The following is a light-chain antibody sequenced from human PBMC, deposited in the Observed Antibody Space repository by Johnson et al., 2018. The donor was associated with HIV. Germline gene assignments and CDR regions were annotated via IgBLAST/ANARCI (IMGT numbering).Light chain of an antibody. J-gene: IGLJ1*01. CDR1: SSNIGNNY. V-gene: IGLV1-51*02. Sequence: QSVLTQPPSVSAAPGQKVTISCSGSSSNIGNNYVSWYQQLPGTAPTLLIYEKNKRPSGITDRFSASKSGTSATLDITGLQTGDEADYCCGTWDSGLGAHYVFGTGTKVTVL. CDR3: GTWDSGLGAHYV. CDR2: EKN.